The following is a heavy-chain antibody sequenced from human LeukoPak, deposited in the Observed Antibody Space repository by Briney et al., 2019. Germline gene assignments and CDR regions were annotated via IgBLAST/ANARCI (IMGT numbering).Heavy chain of an antibody. J-gene: IGHJ4*02. CDR3: VRSAFLTTEFYFDY. V-gene: IGHV3-30*02. Sequence: GGSLRLSCAASGFTFSSYGMHWVRQAPGKGLEWVAFIRYDGSNKYYADSVKGRFTISRDNSKNTLYLQMNGLRAEDTAVYYCVRSAFLTTEFYFDYWGQGTLVTVSS. D-gene: IGHD4-11*01. CDR2: IRYDGSNK. CDR1: GFTFSSYG.